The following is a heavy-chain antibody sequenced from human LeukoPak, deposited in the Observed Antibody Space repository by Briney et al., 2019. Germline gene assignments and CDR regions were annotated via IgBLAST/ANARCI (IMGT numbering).Heavy chain of an antibody. Sequence: GGSLRLSCAASGFTFSSYAMHWVRQAPGKGLEWVAVISYDGSNKYYADSVKGRFTISRDNSKNTLYLQMNSLRAEDTAVHYCARDYYGSGSYYNSYGMDVWGQGTTVTVSS. D-gene: IGHD3-10*01. CDR1: GFTFSSYA. CDR2: ISYDGSNK. V-gene: IGHV3-30-3*01. J-gene: IGHJ6*02. CDR3: ARDYYGSGSYYNSYGMDV.